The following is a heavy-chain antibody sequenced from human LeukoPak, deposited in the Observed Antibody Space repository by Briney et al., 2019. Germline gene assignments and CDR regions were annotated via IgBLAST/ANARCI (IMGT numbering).Heavy chain of an antibody. V-gene: IGHV1-18*01. Sequence: ASVKVSCKASGYTFTSYGISWVRQAPGQGLEWMGWISTYNGYRKYAQKLQGRVTMTTDTSTSTAYMELRSLRSDDTAVYYCARDPATTYYYDSSGYYRFDYWGQRTLVTVSS. CDR3: ARDPATTYYYDSSGYYRFDY. CDR1: GYTFTSYG. J-gene: IGHJ4*02. CDR2: ISTYNGYR. D-gene: IGHD3-22*01.